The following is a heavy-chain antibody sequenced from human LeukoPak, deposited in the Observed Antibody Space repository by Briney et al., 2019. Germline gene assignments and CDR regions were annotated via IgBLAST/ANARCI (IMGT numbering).Heavy chain of an antibody. CDR2: INPNSGGT. CDR1: GYTFTGYY. Sequence: ASVKVSCKASGYTFTGYYMHWVRQAPGQGLEWMGWINPNSGGTNYAQKFQGRVTMTRDTSISTAYMELSRLRSDDTAVYYCARDDDFWSGYRYYFDYWGQGTLVTVSS. V-gene: IGHV1-2*02. D-gene: IGHD3-3*01. CDR3: ARDDDFWSGYRYYFDY. J-gene: IGHJ4*02.